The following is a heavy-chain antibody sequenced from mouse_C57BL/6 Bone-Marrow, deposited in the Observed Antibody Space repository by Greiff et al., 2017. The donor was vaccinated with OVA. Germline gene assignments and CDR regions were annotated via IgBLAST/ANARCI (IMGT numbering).Heavy chain of an antibody. CDR1: GYTFTSYW. D-gene: IGHD3-2*02. Sequence: QVQLQQPGAELVMPGASVKLSCKASGYTFTSYWMHWVKQRPGQGLEWIGEIDPSDSYTNYNQKFKGKATLTVDTSSSTAYMQLSSLTSEDSAVYYCARAAQATWFAYWGQGTLVTVSA. V-gene: IGHV1-69*01. J-gene: IGHJ3*01. CDR3: ARAAQATWFAY. CDR2: IDPSDSYT.